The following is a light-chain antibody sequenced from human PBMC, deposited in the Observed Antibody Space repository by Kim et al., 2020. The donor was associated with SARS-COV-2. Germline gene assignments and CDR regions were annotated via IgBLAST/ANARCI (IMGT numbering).Light chain of an antibody. CDR2: AAS. V-gene: IGKV1-39*01. CDR3: QQSYSTSSVS. Sequence: ASVGDRVTIPCRASQSISSYLNWYQQKPGKAPKLLIYAASSLQSGVPSRFSGSGSGTDFTLTISSLQPEDFATYYCQQSYSTSSVSFGQGTKLEI. CDR1: QSISSY. J-gene: IGKJ2*03.